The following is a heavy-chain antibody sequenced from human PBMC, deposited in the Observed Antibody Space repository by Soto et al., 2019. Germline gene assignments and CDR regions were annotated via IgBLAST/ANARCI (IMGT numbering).Heavy chain of an antibody. CDR2: ISSSGNTI. Sequence: QVQLVESGGGLVKTSGSLRLACAASGFTFSDYYMSWVRQAPGKGLEWVSYISSSGNTIYYAVSVKGRFTISRDNAKNSVYLQMNSLRAEDTALYFCAKMSSENYYDPVFSWGQGTLVTVSS. V-gene: IGHV3-11*01. D-gene: IGHD3-22*01. CDR3: AKMSSENYYDPVFS. J-gene: IGHJ4*02. CDR1: GFTFSDYY.